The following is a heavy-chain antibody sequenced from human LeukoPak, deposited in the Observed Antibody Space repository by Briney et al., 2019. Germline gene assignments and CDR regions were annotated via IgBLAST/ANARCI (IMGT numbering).Heavy chain of an antibody. D-gene: IGHD3/OR15-3a*01. CDR2: IKQDGSEK. CDR1: GFTFSSYW. J-gene: IGHJ3*02. CDR3: AREGLVTYDAFDI. V-gene: IGHV3-7*01. Sequence: PGGSLRLSCAASGFTFSSYWMSWVRQAPGKGLEWVANIKQDGSEKYYVDSVKGRFTISRDNAKNSLYLQMNSLRAEDTAVYYCAREGLVTYDAFDIWGQGTMVTVSS.